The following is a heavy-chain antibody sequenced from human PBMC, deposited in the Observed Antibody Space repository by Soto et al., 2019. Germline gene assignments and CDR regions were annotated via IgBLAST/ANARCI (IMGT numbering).Heavy chain of an antibody. CDR2: INTVNGDT. Sequence: QVQLVQSGAEVKKPGAPVKVSCKTSGYTFTTYAIHWVRQAPGQRLEWMGWINTVNGDTKYSQKFQGRITITRDTSAATVYMELSSLTSEDTAVYYCATWAQLGFHYRGQGTLVTVSS. CDR1: GYTFTTYA. J-gene: IGHJ4*02. V-gene: IGHV1-3*04. D-gene: IGHD1-1*01. CDR3: ATWAQLGFHY.